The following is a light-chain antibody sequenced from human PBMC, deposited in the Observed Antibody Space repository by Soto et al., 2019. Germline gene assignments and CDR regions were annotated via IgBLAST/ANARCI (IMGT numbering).Light chain of an antibody. J-gene: IGLJ1*01. CDR1: SSDLGSYNY. Sequence: QSALTQPASVSGSPGQSITISCTGTSSDLGSYNYVSWFQQHPGKAPKLMIYEVSNRPSGVSNCISGSKSSNTASLTVSALQSEDVADYYCCSFTNRNTRVFGTGTKGTGL. CDR2: EVS. CDR3: CSFTNRNTRV. V-gene: IGLV2-14*01.